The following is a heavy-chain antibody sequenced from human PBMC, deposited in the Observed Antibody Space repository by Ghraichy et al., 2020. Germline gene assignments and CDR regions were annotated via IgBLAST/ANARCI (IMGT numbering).Heavy chain of an antibody. CDR3: ATGYSSGWYVDQEDY. CDR1: GFTFSSYW. V-gene: IGHV3-74*01. CDR2: INSDGSST. J-gene: IGHJ4*02. Sequence: GGSLRLSCAASGFTFSSYWMHWVRQAPGKGLVWVSRINSDGSSTSYADSVKGRFTISRDNAKNTLYLQMNSLRAEDTAVYYCATGYSSGWYVDQEDYWGQGTLVTVSS. D-gene: IGHD6-19*01.